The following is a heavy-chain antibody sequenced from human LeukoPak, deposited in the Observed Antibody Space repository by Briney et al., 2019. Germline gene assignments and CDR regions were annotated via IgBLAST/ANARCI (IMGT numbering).Heavy chain of an antibody. Sequence: PGRSMRLSCAASGFISSSYGMHWVRQAPDKGLEWVAVIWSDGSNKYYADSVKGRFTLSRDNSKYTRYLQMNSRRAEDTAVYYCARGVEFRGSGCYMDVWGKGTTVTVSS. CDR1: GFISSSYG. CDR2: IWSDGSNK. J-gene: IGHJ6*04. D-gene: IGHD3-10*01. V-gene: IGHV3-33*01. CDR3: ARGVEFRGSGCYMDV.